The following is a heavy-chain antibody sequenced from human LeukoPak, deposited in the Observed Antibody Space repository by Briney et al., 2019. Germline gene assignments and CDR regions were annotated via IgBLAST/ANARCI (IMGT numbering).Heavy chain of an antibody. Sequence: GGSLRLSCAASGFTFSDYYMSWIRQAPGKGLEWVSYISSSGSTIYYADSVKGRFTSSRDNAKNSLYLQMNSLRAEDTAVYYCAREAPPYGSGSQFPFDAFDIWGQGTMVTVSS. CDR3: AREAPPYGSGSQFPFDAFDI. V-gene: IGHV3-11*01. J-gene: IGHJ3*02. CDR1: GFTFSDYY. CDR2: ISSSGSTI. D-gene: IGHD3-10*01.